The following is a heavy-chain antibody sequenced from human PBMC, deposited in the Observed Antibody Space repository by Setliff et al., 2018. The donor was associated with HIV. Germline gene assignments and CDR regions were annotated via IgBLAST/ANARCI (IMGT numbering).Heavy chain of an antibody. CDR1: GGSISSSSYY. J-gene: IGHJ4*02. D-gene: IGHD3-22*01. CDR3: ARWERYYDSSGYPDY. CDR2: IYYSGST. V-gene: IGHV4-39*01. Sequence: SETLSLTCTVSGGSISSSSYYWGWIRQPPGKGLEWIGSIYYSGSTYYNPSLTSRVTISVDTSKNQFSLKLSSVTAADTAVSYCARWERYYDSSGYPDYWGQGTLVTVSS.